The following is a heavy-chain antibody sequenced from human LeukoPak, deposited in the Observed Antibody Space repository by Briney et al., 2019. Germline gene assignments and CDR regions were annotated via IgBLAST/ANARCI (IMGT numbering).Heavy chain of an antibody. CDR3: ARGVAAPGTGGLSWFDP. D-gene: IGHD6-13*01. J-gene: IGHJ5*02. CDR1: GGSISSYY. CDR2: IYYSGST. Sequence: SETLSLTCTVSGGSISSYYWSWIRQPPGKGLEWIGYIYYSGSTNYNPSLKSRVTISIDTSKNQFSLKLSFVTAADTAVYYCARGVAAPGTGGLSWFDPWGQGTLVTVSS. V-gene: IGHV4-59*01.